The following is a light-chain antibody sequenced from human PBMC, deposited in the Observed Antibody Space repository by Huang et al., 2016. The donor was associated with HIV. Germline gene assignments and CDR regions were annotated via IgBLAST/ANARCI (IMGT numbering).Light chain of an antibody. CDR1: QSVSSY. J-gene: IGKJ4*01. V-gene: IGKV3-11*01. CDR2: DAF. Sequence: EIVLTQSPATLSLSPGERATLSCRASQSVSSYLAWFQQKPGQAPRLLIYDAFDRAPGIPARFSGSGSETDYTLTISSLEPEDFAVYYCLHRSTWPLTFGGGTKVENK. CDR3: LHRSTWPLT.